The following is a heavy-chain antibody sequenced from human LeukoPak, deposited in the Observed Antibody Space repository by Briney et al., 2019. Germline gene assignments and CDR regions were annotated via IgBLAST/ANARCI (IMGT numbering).Heavy chain of an antibody. CDR1: GFTFSNAW. J-gene: IGHJ6*03. V-gene: IGHV3-15*01. CDR3: TTVLITMVRGVSYYYYYMDV. CDR2: IKSKTDGGTT. Sequence: GGSLRLSCAASGFTFSNAWMSWVRQAPGKGLEWVGRIKSKTDGGTTDYAAPVKGRFAISRDDSKNTLYLQMNSLKTEDTAVYCCTTVLITMVRGVSYYYYYMDVWGKGTTVTVSS. D-gene: IGHD3-10*01.